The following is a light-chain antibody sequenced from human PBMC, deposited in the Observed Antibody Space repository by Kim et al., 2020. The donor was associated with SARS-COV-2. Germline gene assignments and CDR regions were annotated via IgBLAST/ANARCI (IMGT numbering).Light chain of an antibody. V-gene: IGKV1-17*01. CDR2: GAS. CDR3: LQHNTYPIT. J-gene: IGKJ5*01. CDR1: QDIRND. Sequence: ASVGDRVTITSQASQDIRNDLGWYQQNPGRAPKRLIYGASSLQSGVPSRFSGSGSGTEFTLTISSLQPEDFATYFCLQHNTYPITFGQGTRLEIK.